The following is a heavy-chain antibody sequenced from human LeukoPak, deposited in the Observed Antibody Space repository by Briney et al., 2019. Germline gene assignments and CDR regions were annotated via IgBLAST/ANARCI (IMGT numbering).Heavy chain of an antibody. J-gene: IGHJ4*02. CDR3: ARTRAMVYAMPFDY. Sequence: PGGSLRLSCAAPGFTFSSYSMNWVRQAPGKGLEWVSYISSSSSTIYYADSVKGRFTISRDNAKNSLYLQMNSLRAEDTAVYYCARTRAMVYAMPFDYWGQGTLVTVSS. CDR2: ISSSSSTI. V-gene: IGHV3-48*01. CDR1: GFTFSSYS. D-gene: IGHD2-8*01.